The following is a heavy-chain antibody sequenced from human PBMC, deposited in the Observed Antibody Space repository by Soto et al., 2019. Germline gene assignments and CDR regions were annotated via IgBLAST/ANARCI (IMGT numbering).Heavy chain of an antibody. Sequence: PSETLSLTCTVSGGSIGSGHYYWAWIRQAPGKELEWIGTIYYSGSTHYYNPSLESRVTISVDTSNNQFSLKLSSLTATDTAVYYCARQVYCSSTSCYAGGLYFDYWGQGALVTVSS. V-gene: IGHV4-39*01. J-gene: IGHJ4*02. CDR1: GGSIGSGHYY. CDR2: IYYSGSTH. D-gene: IGHD2-2*01. CDR3: ARQVYCSSTSCYAGGLYFDY.